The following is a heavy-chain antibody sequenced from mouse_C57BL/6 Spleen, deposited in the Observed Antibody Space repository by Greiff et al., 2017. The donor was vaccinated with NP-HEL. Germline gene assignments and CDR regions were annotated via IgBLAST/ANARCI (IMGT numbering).Heavy chain of an antibody. Sequence: EVNVVESGGGLVKPGGSLKLSCAASGFTFSDYGMHWVRQAPEKGLEWVAYISSGSSTIYYADTVKGRFTISRDNAKNTLFLQMTSLRSEDTAMYYCAGGDYYGSSYPFAYWGQGTLVTVSA. D-gene: IGHD1-1*01. CDR3: AGGDYYGSSYPFAY. V-gene: IGHV5-17*01. CDR1: GFTFSDYG. J-gene: IGHJ3*01. CDR2: ISSGSSTI.